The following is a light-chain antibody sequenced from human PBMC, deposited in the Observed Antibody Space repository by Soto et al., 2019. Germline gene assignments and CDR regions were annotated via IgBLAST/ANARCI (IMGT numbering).Light chain of an antibody. CDR1: QSVSTY. Sequence: DIALTQSLDTLSLFPGERAALSWMASQSVSTYLAWYQQKPGQAPRLFIYDASNRATGIPARFSGSGSGTDFTLTISSLEPEDFAVYYCQQRSKWPITFGQGTRLEIK. J-gene: IGKJ5*01. CDR2: DAS. CDR3: QQRSKWPIT. V-gene: IGKV3-11*01.